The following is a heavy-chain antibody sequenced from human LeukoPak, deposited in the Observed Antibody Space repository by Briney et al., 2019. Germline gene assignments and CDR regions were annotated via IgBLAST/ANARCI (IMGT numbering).Heavy chain of an antibody. J-gene: IGHJ4*02. CDR2: ISSGGST. CDR3: ARRSYDGSGYYYVDY. CDR1: GFTFSSYA. V-gene: IGHV4-39*01. D-gene: IGHD3-22*01. Sequence: GSLRLSCAASGFTFSSYAMSWVRQPPGKGLEWIGSISSGGSTHYIPSLKSRVTISVDTSKNQFSPKLSSVTAADTAVYYCARRSYDGSGYYYVDYWGQGTLVTASS.